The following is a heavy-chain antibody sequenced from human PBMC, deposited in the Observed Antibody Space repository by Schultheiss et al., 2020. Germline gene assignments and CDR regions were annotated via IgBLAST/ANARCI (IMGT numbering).Heavy chain of an antibody. CDR1: VFTFSSYA. V-gene: IGHV3-23*01. CDR3: AKAPTFGGVIAKFDY. J-gene: IGHJ4*02. Sequence: GGSLRLSCAASVFTFSSYAMSWVRQAPGKGPEWVSAISGSGGSTYYADSVKGRFTISRDNSKNTLYLQMNSLRAEDTAVYYCAKAPTFGGVIAKFDYWGQGTLVTVSS. D-gene: IGHD3-16*02. CDR2: ISGSGGST.